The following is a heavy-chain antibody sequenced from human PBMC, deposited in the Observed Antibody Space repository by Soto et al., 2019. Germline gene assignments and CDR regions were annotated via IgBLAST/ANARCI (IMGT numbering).Heavy chain of an antibody. D-gene: IGHD1-26*01. V-gene: IGHV4-30-4*01. CDR1: GTTISSGDHY. Sequence: QVQLQESGPGLVKPSQTLSLTCTVSGTTISSGDHYWSWIRQAPGKGLEWIGYMYYTWKTYYNTSLQSRVTLSVDTSKNQFSLKMTSVTAAETAMYFCARVYGRGDYFDFCGRGTLVSVSS. CDR3: ARVYGRGDYFDF. J-gene: IGHJ4*02. CDR2: MYYTWKT.